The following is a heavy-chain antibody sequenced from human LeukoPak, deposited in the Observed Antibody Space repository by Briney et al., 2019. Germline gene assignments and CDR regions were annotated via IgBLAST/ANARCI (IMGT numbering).Heavy chain of an antibody. CDR3: ARHHYGPAAAGILHGS. CDR2: IYYSGST. CDR1: GGSISSYY. J-gene: IGHJ4*02. Sequence: SETLSLTCTVSGGSISSYYWSWIRQPPGKGLEWIGYIYYSGSTNYNPSLKSRVTISVDTSKNQFSLKLSSVTAADTAVYYCARHHYGPAAAGILHGSWGQGTLVTVSS. V-gene: IGHV4-59*08. D-gene: IGHD6-13*01.